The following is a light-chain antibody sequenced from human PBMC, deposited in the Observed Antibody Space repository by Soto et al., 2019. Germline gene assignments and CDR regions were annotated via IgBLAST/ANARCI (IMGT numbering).Light chain of an antibody. CDR1: QSINTF. J-gene: IGKJ1*01. Sequence: DIQMTQSRSPMPASVGDRVTITCRASQSINTFLNWYQQTPGTASTVLIYAESGLPTGVSSRFSGGGSGTDFTLTISSLKPEDVATYSCKQRDGATREFGQGT. CDR3: KQRDGATRE. CDR2: AES. V-gene: IGKV1-39*01.